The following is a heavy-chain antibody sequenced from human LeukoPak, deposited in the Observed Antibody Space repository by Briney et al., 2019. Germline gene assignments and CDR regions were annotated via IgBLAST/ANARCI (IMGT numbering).Heavy chain of an antibody. CDR2: IYPGDSDT. CDR3: ARHLGYCSSTSCSPSWLDP. Sequence: GEPLKISCKGSGYSFTSYWIGWVRQMPGKGLEWMGIIYPGDSDTRYSPSFQGQVTISADKSISTAYLQWSSLKASDTAMYYCARHLGYCSSTSCSPSWLDPWGQGTLVTVSS. J-gene: IGHJ5*02. CDR1: GYSFTSYW. D-gene: IGHD2-2*01. V-gene: IGHV5-51*01.